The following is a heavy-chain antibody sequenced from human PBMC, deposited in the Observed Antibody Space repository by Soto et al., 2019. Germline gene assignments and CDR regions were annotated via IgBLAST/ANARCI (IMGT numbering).Heavy chain of an antibody. D-gene: IGHD6-19*01. CDR1: GFTFSSYG. CDR3: AKVVVAGTKRRYGMDV. CDR2: ISYDGSKK. J-gene: IGHJ6*02. Sequence: QEQLVESGGGVVQPGRSLRLSCAASGFTFSSYGMHWVRQAPGKGLEWVALISYDGSKKHNADSVKGRFTISRDNSKKTLYLQMNSLRAEDTAVYYCAKVVVAGTKRRYGMDVWGQGTTVTVSS. V-gene: IGHV3-30*18.